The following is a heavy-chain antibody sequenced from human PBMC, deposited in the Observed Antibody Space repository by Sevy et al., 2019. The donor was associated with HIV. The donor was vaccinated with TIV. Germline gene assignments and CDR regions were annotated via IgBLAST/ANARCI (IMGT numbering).Heavy chain of an antibody. CDR3: ARDLPHLLPWELSRGSDY. Sequence: GGSLRLSCAGSGFTFSSYALHWFRQAPGKGLEWVAVISHDEIVKEYADSVKGRFTISRDSSKNTIYLEMNSLRPEDTAVYYCARDLPHLLPWELSRGSDYWGQGTLVTVSS. CDR1: GFTFSSYA. V-gene: IGHV3-30*04. D-gene: IGHD3-16*01. J-gene: IGHJ4*02. CDR2: ISHDEIVK.